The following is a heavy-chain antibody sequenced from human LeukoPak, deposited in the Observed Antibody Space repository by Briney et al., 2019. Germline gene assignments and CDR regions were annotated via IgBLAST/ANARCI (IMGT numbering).Heavy chain of an antibody. CDR3: ARGGGLDV. CDR2: INHNGNVS. CDR1: GFTFSSYW. Sequence: GGSLRLSCAASGFTFSSYWMNWARQAPGKGLEWVASINHNGNVSYYVDSVKGRFTISRDDAKNSLYLQMSNLRAEDTAVYFCARGGGLDVWGQGATVTVSS. V-gene: IGHV3-7*03. J-gene: IGHJ6*02. D-gene: IGHD3-16*01.